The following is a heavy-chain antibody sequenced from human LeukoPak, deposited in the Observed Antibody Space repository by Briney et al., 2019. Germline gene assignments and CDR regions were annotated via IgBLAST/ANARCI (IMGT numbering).Heavy chain of an antibody. J-gene: IGHJ5*02. CDR1: GGSISSSSYS. D-gene: IGHD6-13*01. V-gene: IGHV4-39*07. CDR2: IYYSGST. CDR3: ARDSMAAANWFDP. Sequence: SETLSLTCTVSGGSISSSSYSWGWIRQPPGKGLEWIGSIYYSGSTYYNPSLKSRVTISVDTSKNQFSLKLSSVTAADTAVYYCARDSMAAANWFDPWGQGTLVTVSS.